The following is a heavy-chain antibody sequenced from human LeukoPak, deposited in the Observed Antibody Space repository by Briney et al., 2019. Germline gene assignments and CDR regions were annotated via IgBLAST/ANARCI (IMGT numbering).Heavy chain of an antibody. CDR1: GFTFSRRT. J-gene: IGHJ4*02. CDR2: IASDGSST. CDR3: ESDFSVGWPFDY. D-gene: IGHD6-19*01. V-gene: IGHV3-30*04. Sequence: GGSLRLSCAASGFTFSRRTMHWVRQAPGKGLQWVAVIASDGSSTYYEDSVKGRFTISRDNSKNTLYVEMNSLRGEDTAVYYYESDFSVGWPFDYWGQGTLVTVSS.